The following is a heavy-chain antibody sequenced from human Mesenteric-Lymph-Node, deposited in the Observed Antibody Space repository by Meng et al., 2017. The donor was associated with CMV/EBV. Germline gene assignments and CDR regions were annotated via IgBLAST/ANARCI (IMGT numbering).Heavy chain of an antibody. Sequence: ASVKVSCKASGYTFTSYGISWVRQAPGQGLEWMGWMNPNSGNTGYAQKFQGRVTMTRNTSISTAYMELSSLRSEDTAVYYCARGPFGSSGYYLLDYWGQGTLVTVSS. CDR1: GYTFTSYG. J-gene: IGHJ4*02. V-gene: IGHV1-8*02. CDR2: MNPNSGNT. CDR3: ARGPFGSSGYYLLDY. D-gene: IGHD3-22*01.